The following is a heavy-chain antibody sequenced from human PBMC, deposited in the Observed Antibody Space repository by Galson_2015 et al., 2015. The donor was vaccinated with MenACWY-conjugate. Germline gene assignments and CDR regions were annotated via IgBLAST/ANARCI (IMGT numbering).Heavy chain of an antibody. CDR3: ARHSPGGRGMDV. CDR1: GYSFSSYW. D-gene: IGHD1-26*01. CDR2: ISPGDSNT. J-gene: IGHJ6*02. Sequence: SGAEVKQPGESLKLSCKGSGYSFSSYWIGWVRQMPGKGLEWMGLISPGDSNTRYSPSFQGQVTLSADKSITTAYLQWTSLKASDTAMYYCARHSPGGRGMDVWGQGTTVTVSS. V-gene: IGHV5-51*01.